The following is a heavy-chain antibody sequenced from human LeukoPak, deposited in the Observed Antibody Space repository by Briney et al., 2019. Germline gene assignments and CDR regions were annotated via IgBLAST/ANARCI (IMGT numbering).Heavy chain of an antibody. CDR1: GFTFSSYA. CDR3: ARSVGATTWGFDY. J-gene: IGHJ4*02. V-gene: IGHV3-30-3*01. CDR2: ISYDGSNK. Sequence: GGSLRLPCAASGFTFSSYAMHWVRQAPGKGLEWVAVISYDGSNKYYADSVKGRFTISRDNSKNTLYLQMNSLRAEDTAVYYCARSVGATTWGFDYWGQGTLVTVSS. D-gene: IGHD1-26*01.